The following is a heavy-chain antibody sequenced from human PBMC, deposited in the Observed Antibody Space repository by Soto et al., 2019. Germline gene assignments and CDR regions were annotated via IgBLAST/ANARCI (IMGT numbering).Heavy chain of an antibody. J-gene: IGHJ4*01. Sequence: QVQLVQSGAEVRKPGSSVKVSCKASGGTFTTYDISWVRQAPGQGLEWMGGIIPLFDATKYAQKFQGRVTITADKSTGTAYMELSSLRSEDTAMYYGARDRSSSWYNGTFDFDSWGHGTLVTVSS. CDR1: GGTFTTYD. D-gene: IGHD6-19*01. CDR2: IIPLFDAT. V-gene: IGHV1-69*06. CDR3: ARDRSSSWYNGTFDFDS.